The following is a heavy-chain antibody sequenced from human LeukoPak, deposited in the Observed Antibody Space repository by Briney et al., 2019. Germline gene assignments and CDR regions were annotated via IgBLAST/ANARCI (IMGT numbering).Heavy chain of an antibody. J-gene: IGHJ3*02. CDR2: LSPSHTTR. CDR3: ARDYMLTLETENGDGFAI. CDR1: GYTFRQYS. V-gene: IGHV1-18*01. Sequence: ASVKVSCKASGYTFRQYSMSWVRQAPGKGLEWMGWLSPSHTTRVYAQQFQGRVTMTADTNTNTVSMELRSLTSDDTAVYFCARDYMLTLETENGDGFAIWGQGTVVSVSS. D-gene: IGHD1-1*01.